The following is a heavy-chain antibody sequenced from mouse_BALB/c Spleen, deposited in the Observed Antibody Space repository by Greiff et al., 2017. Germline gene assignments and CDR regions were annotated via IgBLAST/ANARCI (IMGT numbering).Heavy chain of an antibody. CDR2: ISSGGSYT. Sequence: EVKLVESGGGLVKPGGSLKLSCAASGFTFSSYTMSWVRQTPEKRLEWVATISSGGSYTYYPDSVKGRFTISRDKAKNTLYLQMSSLKSEDTAMDYCTRVPSIPYWYFDVWGAGTTVTVSS. CDR3: TRVPSIPYWYFDV. J-gene: IGHJ1*01. V-gene: IGHV5-6-4*01. CDR1: GFTFSSYT.